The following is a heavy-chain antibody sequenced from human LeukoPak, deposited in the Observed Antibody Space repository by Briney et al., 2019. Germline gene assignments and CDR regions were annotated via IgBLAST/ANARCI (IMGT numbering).Heavy chain of an antibody. CDR3: ASQGIAAADTNFDY. Sequence: GGSLRLSCAASGVTFISYCMNWGRQALGGGLEWGSYISSSSSTIYYAGSVMGRFTIFIDNANNSLYLQMNSLRAEDKAVYYCASQGIAAADTNFDYWGQGTLVTVSS. V-gene: IGHV3-48*01. D-gene: IGHD6-13*01. CDR1: GVTFISYC. J-gene: IGHJ4*02. CDR2: ISSSSSTI.